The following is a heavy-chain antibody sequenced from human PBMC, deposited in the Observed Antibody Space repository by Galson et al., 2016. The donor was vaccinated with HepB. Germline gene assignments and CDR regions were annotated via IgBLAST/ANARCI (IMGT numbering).Heavy chain of an antibody. CDR3: GKDWGSLWESSGKGMDG. D-gene: IGHD3-10*01. V-gene: IGHV3-43*01. CDR2: IAWEGLSP. J-gene: IGHJ6*02. Sequence: SLRLSCAAFGFTFDDYTMHWVRQAPGKGLGWVSLIAWEGLSPAYADSVKGRFTISRDNRKTSLYLEMSGLRTEDTALYYCGKDWGSLWESSGKGMDGWGQGTTVAVSS. CDR1: GFTFDDYT.